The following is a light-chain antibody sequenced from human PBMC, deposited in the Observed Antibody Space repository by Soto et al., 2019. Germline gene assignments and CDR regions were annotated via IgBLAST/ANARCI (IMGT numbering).Light chain of an antibody. Sequence: EIVLTQAPGTLFLSPGERATLSCGASQSVRSDYLAWYKQKVGLAPRLLIYGASSRATGIPDRFSGSGSGTDFTLTISRLEPEDFAVYDCQQYGSSPVTFGGGTKVDIK. CDR2: GAS. J-gene: IGKJ4*01. CDR3: QQYGSSPVT. CDR1: QSVRSDY. V-gene: IGKV3-20*01.